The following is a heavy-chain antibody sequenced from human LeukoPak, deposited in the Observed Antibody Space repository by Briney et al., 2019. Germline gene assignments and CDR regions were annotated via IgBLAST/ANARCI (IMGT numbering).Heavy chain of an antibody. CDR2: IDPSGGGT. CDR1: GYTFTSYY. V-gene: IGHV1-46*01. Sequence: ASVKVSCKAPGYTFTSYYMHWVRQAPGQGLEWMGIIDPSGGGTTYAQKFQGRVTMTRDPSTNTVYMELRSLRYEDTAVYYCARERDNIMARGPLDVWGQGTTVTVS. CDR3: ARERDNIMARGPLDV. J-gene: IGHJ6*02. D-gene: IGHD3-10*01.